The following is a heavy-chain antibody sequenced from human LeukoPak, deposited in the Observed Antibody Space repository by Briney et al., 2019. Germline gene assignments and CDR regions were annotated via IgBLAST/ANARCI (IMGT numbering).Heavy chain of an antibody. J-gene: IGHJ6*03. D-gene: IGHD2-2*01. CDR2: MNPNSGNT. CDR1: GYTFTSCD. Sequence: ASVKVSCKASGYTFTSCDINWVRQAAGQGLEWMGWMNPNSGNTGYAQKFQGRVTMTRNTSISTAYMELSSLRSEDTAVYYCARGRLVPAALIYYYYYMDVWGKGTKVTVSS. V-gene: IGHV1-8*01. CDR3: ARGRLVPAALIYYYYYMDV.